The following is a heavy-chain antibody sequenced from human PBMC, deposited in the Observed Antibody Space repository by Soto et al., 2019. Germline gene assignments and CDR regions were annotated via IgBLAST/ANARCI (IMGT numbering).Heavy chain of an antibody. D-gene: IGHD6-6*01. CDR3: ARRPDGFDI. CDR2: TNYGGST. CDR1: GGSLSAYY. V-gene: IGHV4-34*01. Sequence: QVQLQQWGAGLLKPSETLSLPCAVYGGSLSAYYWSWIRQPPGKGLEWIGQTNYGGSTNYNPSFKSRATTSVVTSNIQFSQNLSSVTAANTAVYFCARRPDGFDIWGQGTMVTVSS. J-gene: IGHJ3*02.